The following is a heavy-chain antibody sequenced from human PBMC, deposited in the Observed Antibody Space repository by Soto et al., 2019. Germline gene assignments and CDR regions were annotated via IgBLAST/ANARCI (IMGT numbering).Heavy chain of an antibody. D-gene: IGHD3-9*01. J-gene: IGHJ4*02. CDR3: AKDLRYDIFSGQFDY. CDR2: INWNSGCI. Sequence: EVQLVESGGGLVQPGRSLRLFCAASGFSLDDYAMHWVRQAPGKGLEWGSGINWNSGCIGYADSVKGRFTISRDNAKNSLYLQMNSLLAEDTALYYRAKDLRYDIFSGQFDYWGQGTLVTVSS. CDR1: GFSLDDYA. V-gene: IGHV3-9*01.